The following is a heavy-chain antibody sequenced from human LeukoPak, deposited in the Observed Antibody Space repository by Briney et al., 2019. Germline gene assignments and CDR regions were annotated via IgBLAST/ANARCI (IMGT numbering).Heavy chain of an antibody. CDR3: ARDGETYYYGSGFLDY. CDR1: GFTFSSYW. Sequence: PGGSLRLSCAASGFTFSSYWMHWVRQAPGKGLVWVSRINSDGSSTSYAGSVKGRFTISRDNAKNTLYLQMNSLRAEDTAVYYCARDGETYYYGSGFLDYWGQGTLVTVSS. J-gene: IGHJ4*02. CDR2: INSDGSST. V-gene: IGHV3-74*01. D-gene: IGHD3-10*01.